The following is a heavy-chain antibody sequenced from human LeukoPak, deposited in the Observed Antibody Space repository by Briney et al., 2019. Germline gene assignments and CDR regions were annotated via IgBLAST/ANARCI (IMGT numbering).Heavy chain of an antibody. D-gene: IGHD2-2*01. CDR1: GFTVNSNY. J-gene: IGHJ4*02. V-gene: IGHV3-49*04. CDR2: IRSKAYGGTT. Sequence: GGSLRLSCAASGFTVNSNYMSWVRQAPGKGLEWVGFIRSKAYGGTTEYAASVRGRFTISRDDSRSTAYLQMNSLKTEDTAVYYCTASDHLYCSSSSCHFDYWGQGTLVTVAS. CDR3: TASDHLYCSSSSCHFDY.